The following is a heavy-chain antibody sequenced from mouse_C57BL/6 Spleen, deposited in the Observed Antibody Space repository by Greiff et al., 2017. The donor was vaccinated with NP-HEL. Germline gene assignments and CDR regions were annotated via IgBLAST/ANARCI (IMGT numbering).Heavy chain of an antibody. J-gene: IGHJ4*01. V-gene: IGHV5-17*01. CDR2: ISSGSSTI. CDR3: AVTTVVAMDY. Sequence: EVKVVESGGGLVKPGGSLKLSCAASGFTFSDYGMHWVRQAPEKGLEWVAYISSGSSTINYADTVKGRFTISRDNAKNTLFLQMTCLRSEDTAMYYCAVTTVVAMDYWGQGTSVTVSS. CDR1: GFTFSDYG. D-gene: IGHD1-1*01.